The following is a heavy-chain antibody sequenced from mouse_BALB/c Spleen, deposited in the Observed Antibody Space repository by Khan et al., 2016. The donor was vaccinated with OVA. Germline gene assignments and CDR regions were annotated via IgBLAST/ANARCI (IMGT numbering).Heavy chain of an antibody. D-gene: IGHD2-1*01. Sequence: QVQLQQPGAELVKPGASVKLSCKASGYTFTSYWMQWVKQRPGQGIEWIGEIDPSDSYTNYNQKFKGKATLTVDKSSSTAYMQLSSLTSEDSAVYYCGRYGNYFAYWGQGTLVTVSA. CDR1: GYTFTSYW. CDR3: GRYGNYFAY. CDR2: IDPSDSYT. V-gene: IGHV1-69*02. J-gene: IGHJ3*01.